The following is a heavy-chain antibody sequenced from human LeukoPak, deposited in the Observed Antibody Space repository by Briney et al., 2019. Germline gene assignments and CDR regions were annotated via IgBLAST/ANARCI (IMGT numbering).Heavy chain of an antibody. V-gene: IGHV4-61*02. CDR2: IYTSGST. CDR3: ARRRAVYDYVWGSYRYDY. D-gene: IGHD3-16*02. CDR1: RGSISSDNYY. J-gene: IGHJ4*02. Sequence: PSETLSLTCTVSRGSISSDNYYWSWIRQPAGKGLEWIGRIYTSGSTNYNPSLKSRVTMSVDTSKNQFSLKLSSVTAADTAVYYCARRRAVYDYVWGSYRYDYWGQGTLVTVSS.